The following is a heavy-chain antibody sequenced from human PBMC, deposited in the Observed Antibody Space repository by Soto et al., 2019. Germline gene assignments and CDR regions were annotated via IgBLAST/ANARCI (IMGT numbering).Heavy chain of an antibody. CDR1: GGSFSGYY. Sequence: SETLSLTCAFYGGSFSGYYWSLIRQPPGKGLEWIGEINHSGSTNYNPSLKSRVTISVDTSKNQFSLKLSSVTAADTAVYYCARGPPYYDFWSGYSLIQTYYYYYMDVWGKGTTVTVSS. V-gene: IGHV4-34*01. J-gene: IGHJ6*03. CDR2: INHSGST. D-gene: IGHD3-3*01. CDR3: ARGPPYYDFWSGYSLIQTYYYYYMDV.